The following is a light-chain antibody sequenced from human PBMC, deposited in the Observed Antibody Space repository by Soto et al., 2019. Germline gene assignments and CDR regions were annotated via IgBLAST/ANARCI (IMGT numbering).Light chain of an antibody. J-gene: IGKJ4*01. Sequence: EIVMTQSPATLSVSPGERATLSCRANQSVSSNLAWYQQKPGQAPRLLISGASTRATGIPDRFSGRGSGTEFTLTISSLQSEDFAVYYCQEYNNWHALTFGGGTKVEIK. CDR3: QEYNNWHALT. V-gene: IGKV3-15*01. CDR1: QSVSSN. CDR2: GAS.